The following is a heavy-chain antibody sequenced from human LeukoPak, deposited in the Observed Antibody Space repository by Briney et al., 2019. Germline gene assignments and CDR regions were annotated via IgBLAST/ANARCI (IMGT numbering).Heavy chain of an antibody. D-gene: IGHD7-27*01. CDR2: ISPSGDTT. J-gene: IGHJ4*02. CDR1: GYTFTGYY. Sequence: ASVKVSCKASGYTFTGYYFHWVRQAPGQGLQWMGIISPSGDTTTYAQKFVGRVTLTRDTSTSTVYLDLRSLESEDTALYYCVRAGDQYFDVWGQGIQVTVSS. V-gene: IGHV1-46*01. CDR3: VRAGDQYFDV.